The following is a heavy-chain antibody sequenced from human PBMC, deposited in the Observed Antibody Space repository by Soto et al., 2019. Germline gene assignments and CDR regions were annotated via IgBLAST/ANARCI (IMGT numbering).Heavy chain of an antibody. CDR3: TRSTHAMNGGSHYMALDDDLVTGMAV. CDR2: ISDRGSA. CDR1: GASITSGHW. V-gene: IGHV4-4*02. J-gene: IGHJ6*02. Sequence: QVQLQESGPRLVRPSGALSLTCSVSGASITSGHWWTWVRQAPGKGLEWIGEISDRGSAYSNPSLKRRVSLSVDKSQNQFSLRLTSVTAADTAIYYCTRSTHAMNGGSHYMALDDDLVTGMAVWGPGTTVTVSS. D-gene: IGHD3-16*01.